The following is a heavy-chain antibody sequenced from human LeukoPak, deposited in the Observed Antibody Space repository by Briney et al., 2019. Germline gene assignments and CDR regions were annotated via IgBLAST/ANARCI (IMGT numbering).Heavy chain of an antibody. CDR3: AKAPRHYGDPYYFDY. D-gene: IGHD4-17*01. Sequence: GGSLRLSCAASGFTFSIYAMSWVRQAPGKGLEWVSAISGSGGSTYYADSVKGRFTISRDNSKNTLYLQMNSRRAEDTAVYYCAKAPRHYGDPYYFDYWGQGTLVTVSS. CDR2: ISGSGGST. V-gene: IGHV3-23*01. J-gene: IGHJ4*02. CDR1: GFTFSIYA.